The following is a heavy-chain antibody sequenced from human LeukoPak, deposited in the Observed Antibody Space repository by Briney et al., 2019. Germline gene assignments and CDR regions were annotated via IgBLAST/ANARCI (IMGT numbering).Heavy chain of an antibody. CDR1: GGSIYSSSYY. Sequence: SETLSLTCTVSGGSIYSSSYYWGWIRQLPGKGLEWIGNIYYSGSTYYNPSLKSRVTISVDPSKNQFSLELNSVTAADTAVYYCARPWTGNGYYFEYWGQGTLVTVSS. CDR2: IYYSGST. J-gene: IGHJ4*02. V-gene: IGHV4-39*01. CDR3: ARPWTGNGYYFEY. D-gene: IGHD3/OR15-3a*01.